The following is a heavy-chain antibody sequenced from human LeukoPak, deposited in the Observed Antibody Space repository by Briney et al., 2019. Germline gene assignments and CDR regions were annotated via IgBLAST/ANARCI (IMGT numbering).Heavy chain of an antibody. J-gene: IGHJ4*02. CDR3: ATTDDSAAGPF. CDR2: ISSDSSRM. Sequence: GGSLRLSCAASGFIFSVNSMSWVRQAPGKGLEWVSTISSDSSRMSYSDSVKGRFTISRENVKNSLSLQMNSLRAEDTATYYCATTDDSAAGPFWGQGTLVSVSS. V-gene: IGHV3-21*06. D-gene: IGHD6-13*01. CDR1: GFIFSVNS.